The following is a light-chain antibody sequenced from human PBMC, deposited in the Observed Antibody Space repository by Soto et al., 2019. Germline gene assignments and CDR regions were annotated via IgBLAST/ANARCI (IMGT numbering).Light chain of an antibody. CDR2: GAS. Sequence: EIVMTQSPTTLSVSAGERVTLSCRTSQSIGTNLAWYQQKLGQAPRLLIYGASTRAPGIPPRFSGSGSGAKFTLTIGSLQSEDFAVYYCHQYNNWPPWTFGQGTRVEIK. V-gene: IGKV3-15*01. J-gene: IGKJ1*01. CDR1: QSIGTN. CDR3: HQYNNWPPWT.